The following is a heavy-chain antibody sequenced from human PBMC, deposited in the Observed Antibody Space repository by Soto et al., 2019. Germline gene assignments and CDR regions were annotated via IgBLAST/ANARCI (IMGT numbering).Heavy chain of an antibody. CDR1: GYTFTTFG. CDR3: VGGGSPIDY. CDR2: ISAYNGNT. J-gene: IGHJ4*02. Sequence: QVQLVQSGAEVKKPGASVKVSCKASGYTFTTFGISWVRQAPGQGLEWMGWISAYNGNTNYAQNFEGRVTMTTDTSTSTAYVELRSLKSDDTAEYCCVGGGSPIDYCGQGTLVTVSS. V-gene: IGHV1-18*01. D-gene: IGHD3-16*01.